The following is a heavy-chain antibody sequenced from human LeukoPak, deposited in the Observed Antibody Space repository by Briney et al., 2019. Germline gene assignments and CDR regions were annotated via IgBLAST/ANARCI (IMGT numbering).Heavy chain of an antibody. V-gene: IGHV3-7*05. CDR1: GFTFSSYR. Sequence: PGGSLRLSCAASGFTFSSYRMSSVRQAPGQWLEWVSNTKQDGSEEVYVDSVKGRFTISRDNAKNSLFLQLNTLRAEDTAVYYCARDPYSSTWSYGMDVWGQGTTVTVSS. CDR3: ARDPYSSTWSYGMDV. D-gene: IGHD6-6*01. J-gene: IGHJ6*02. CDR2: TKQDGSEE.